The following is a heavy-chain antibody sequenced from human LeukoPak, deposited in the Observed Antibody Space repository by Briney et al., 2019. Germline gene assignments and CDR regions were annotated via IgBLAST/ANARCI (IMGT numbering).Heavy chain of an antibody. J-gene: IGHJ6*03. CDR1: GGTFSSYA. CDR3: ATPRGYCSSTSCYNDDYYYYMDV. V-gene: IGHV1-69*05. D-gene: IGHD2-2*02. CDR2: IIPIFGTA. Sequence: ASVKVSCKASGGTFSSYAISWVRQALGQGLEWMGGIIPIFGTANYAQKFQGRVTITTDESTSTAYMELSSLRSEDTAVYYCATPRGYCSSTSCYNDDYYYYMDVWGKGTTVTVSS.